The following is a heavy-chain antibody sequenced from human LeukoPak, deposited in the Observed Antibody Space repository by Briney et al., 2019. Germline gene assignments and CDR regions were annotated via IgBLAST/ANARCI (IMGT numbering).Heavy chain of an antibody. CDR3: ARIGSGWPGVWFDP. V-gene: IGHV4-39*01. CDR2: IYYSGST. J-gene: IGHJ5*02. CDR1: GGSISSSSYY. Sequence: PSETLSLTCTVSGGSISSSSYYWGWIRQPPGKGLEWIGSIYYSGSTYYNPSLKSRVTISVDTSKNQFSLKLSSVTAADTAVYYCARIGSGWPGVWFDPSGQGALVTVSS. D-gene: IGHD6-19*01.